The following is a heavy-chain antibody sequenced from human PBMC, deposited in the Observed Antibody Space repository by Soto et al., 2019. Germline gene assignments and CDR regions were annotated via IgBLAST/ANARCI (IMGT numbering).Heavy chain of an antibody. J-gene: IGHJ5*02. D-gene: IGHD4-4*01. Sequence: QVQLQESGPGLVKPSGTLSLTCAVSGGSISTSNWWRWVRQPPGKGREWIGESYHSGSTNYNPSLRSRFTISVDRSKYQFSLKLNTVTAADTAVYYCARDRPTVSYWFDPWGQGTLVTVSS. V-gene: IGHV4-4*02. CDR1: GGSISTSNW. CDR2: SYHSGST. CDR3: ARDRPTVSYWFDP.